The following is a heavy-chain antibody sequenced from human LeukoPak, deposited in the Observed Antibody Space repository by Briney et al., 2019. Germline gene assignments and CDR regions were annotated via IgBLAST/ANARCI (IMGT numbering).Heavy chain of an antibody. V-gene: IGHV3-53*01. D-gene: IGHD3-3*01. CDR1: GFIVSSNY. CDR2: IYSGGNT. CDR3: ARVGITLFGVVIL. J-gene: IGHJ4*02. Sequence: PGGSLRLSCEASGFIVSSNYMSRVRQAPGKGLEWVSIIYSGGNTYYADSVKGRFTISRDNSKNTLYLQMDSLKSEDTAVYYCARVGITLFGVVILWGQGTLVTVSS.